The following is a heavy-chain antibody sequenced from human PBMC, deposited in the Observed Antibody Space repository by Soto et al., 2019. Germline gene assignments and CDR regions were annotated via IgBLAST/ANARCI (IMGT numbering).Heavy chain of an antibody. J-gene: IGHJ6*02. CDR2: ISGSGGDT. Sequence: ASVKVSCKASGYIFTTYGISWVRQAPGQGLEWMGWISGSGGDTNSAQEFHDRVTLTTDRSTNTAYMELRSLRFDDTAVYYCARIGPPWGNNYHYYGLDVWGQGTTVTVPS. D-gene: IGHD3-10*01. CDR3: ARIGPPWGNNYHYYGLDV. CDR1: GYIFTTYG. V-gene: IGHV1-18*01.